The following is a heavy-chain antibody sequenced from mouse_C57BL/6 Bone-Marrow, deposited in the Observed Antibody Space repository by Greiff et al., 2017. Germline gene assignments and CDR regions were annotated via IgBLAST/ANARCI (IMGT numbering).Heavy chain of an antibody. D-gene: IGHD2-13*01. CDR2: FDPETGGT. J-gene: IGHJ2*01. Sequence: VQLQQSGAELVRPGASVTLSCKASGYTFTDYEMHWVKQTPVHGLDGIGAFDPETGGTAYNQKLKGKAILTADKTSSTAYMELRSLASEDSAVYYCTRSLYYGDGWGQGTTLTVSS. CDR1: GYTFTDYE. CDR3: TRSLYYGDG. V-gene: IGHV1-15*01.